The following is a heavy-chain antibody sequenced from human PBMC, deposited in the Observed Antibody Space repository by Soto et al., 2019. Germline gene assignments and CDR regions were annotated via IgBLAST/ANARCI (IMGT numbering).Heavy chain of an antibody. CDR3: ARDIRTGYCSGGSCYSGYY. Sequence: VSVKVSCKASGYTFTSYGISWVRQAPGQGLEWMGWISAYNGNTNYAQKLQGRVTMTTDTSTSTAYMELRSLRSDDTAVYYCARDIRTGYCSGGSCYSGYYWGQGTLVTVSS. V-gene: IGHV1-18*01. CDR1: GYTFTSYG. J-gene: IGHJ4*02. D-gene: IGHD2-15*01. CDR2: ISAYNGNT.